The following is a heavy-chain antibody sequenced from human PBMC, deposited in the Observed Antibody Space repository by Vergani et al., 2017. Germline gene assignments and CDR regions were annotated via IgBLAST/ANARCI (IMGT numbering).Heavy chain of an antibody. CDR2: IYYSGST. CDR3: ARRHNWNDDYFDY. J-gene: IGHJ4*02. D-gene: IGHD1-1*01. V-gene: IGHV4-39*01. CDR1: GGSISSGGYY. Sequence: QLQLQESGPGLVKPSETLSLTCTVSGGSISSGGYYWGWIRQPPGKGLEWIGSIYYSGSTFYNPSLKSRVTISVDTSKNQFSLKLSSVTAADTAVYFCARRHNWNDDYFDYWGQGTLVTVSS.